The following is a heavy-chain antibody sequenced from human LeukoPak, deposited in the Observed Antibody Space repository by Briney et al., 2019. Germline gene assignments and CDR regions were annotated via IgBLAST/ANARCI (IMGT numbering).Heavy chain of an antibody. Sequence: PSETLSLTCTVSGGSISSYYWSWIRQPPGKGLEWIGYIFYSGSTNYNPSLKSRVTISVDTSKNQFSLKLSSVTAADTAVHYCARDRGSIAAPVLDAFDIWGQGTMVTVSS. CDR2: IFYSGST. CDR3: ARDRGSIAAPVLDAFDI. J-gene: IGHJ3*02. CDR1: GGSISSYY. D-gene: IGHD6-13*01. V-gene: IGHV4-59*01.